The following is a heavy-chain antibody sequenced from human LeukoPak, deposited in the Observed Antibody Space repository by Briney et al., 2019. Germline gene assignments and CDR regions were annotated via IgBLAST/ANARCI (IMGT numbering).Heavy chain of an antibody. Sequence: VASVKVSCKASGGTFCSYAISWVRQAPGQGLEWMGGIIPIFGTANYAQKFQGRVTITADESTSTAYMELSSLRSEDTAVYYCARDLEAVGNLSPDYWGQGTLVTVSS. CDR1: GGTFCSYA. J-gene: IGHJ4*02. D-gene: IGHD6-19*01. CDR2: IIPIFGTA. CDR3: ARDLEAVGNLSPDY. V-gene: IGHV1-69*13.